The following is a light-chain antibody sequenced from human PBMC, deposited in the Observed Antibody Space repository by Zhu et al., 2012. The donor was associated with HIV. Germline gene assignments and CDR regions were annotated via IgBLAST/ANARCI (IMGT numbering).Light chain of an antibody. CDR3: HQYYSLVLT. CDR1: DGIANS. J-gene: IGKJ5*01. V-gene: IGKV1-NL1*01. CDR2: AAH. Sequence: DIQIDPVSILLSASVGDRVTITCRASDGIANSLAWWQQKPGKAPKLLVYAAHRLEDGVPSRFSGRGSGTDYTLTISGLQPEDFATYYCHQYYSLVLTFGQGTRLEN.